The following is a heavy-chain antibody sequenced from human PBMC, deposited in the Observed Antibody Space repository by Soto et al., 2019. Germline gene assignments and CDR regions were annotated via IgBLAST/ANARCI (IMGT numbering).Heavy chain of an antibody. J-gene: IGHJ5*02. CDR3: AREPVAGIWFDP. CDR2: INSYNGNT. V-gene: IGHV1-18*01. CDR1: GYTFTSYG. Sequence: ALVKVSCRTSGYTFTSYGISWVRQTPGQGLEWMGWINSYNGNTNYAQKLQGRVTMTTDTSTSTAYMELRSLRSDDTAVYYCAREPVAGIWFDPWGQGTLVSVSS. D-gene: IGHD6-19*01.